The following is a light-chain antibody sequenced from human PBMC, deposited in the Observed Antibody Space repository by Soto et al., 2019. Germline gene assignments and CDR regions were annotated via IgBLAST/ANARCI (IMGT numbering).Light chain of an antibody. CDR2: DVS. V-gene: IGLV2-11*01. CDR1: SSDVGSYNY. CDR3: CSYSGSDSLL. Sequence: SALTQPRSVSGSPGESVTISCSGPSSDVGSYNYVSWYQQYPGKAPKVMIYDVSERPSEVPVRFSGSKSGNTASLTISGLQAEDEAEYFCCSYSGSDSLLFGGGTKLTVL. J-gene: IGLJ2*01.